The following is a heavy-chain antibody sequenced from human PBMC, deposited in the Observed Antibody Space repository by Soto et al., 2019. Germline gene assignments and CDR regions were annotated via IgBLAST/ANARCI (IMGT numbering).Heavy chain of an antibody. J-gene: IGHJ4*02. CDR3: ANTFVGFSGYGPQGHHGYYFAY. V-gene: IGHV3-23*01. CDR2: ISGSGGST. D-gene: IGHD5-12*01. CDR1: GFIYSSSA. Sequence: SLSYAASGFIYSSSAMSSYHQTQGKGLEWVSAISGSGGSTYYADSVKGRFTISRDNSKNTLYLQMNSLRAEDTAVYYCANTFVGFSGYGPQGHHGYYFAYWGQGTLVTVSS.